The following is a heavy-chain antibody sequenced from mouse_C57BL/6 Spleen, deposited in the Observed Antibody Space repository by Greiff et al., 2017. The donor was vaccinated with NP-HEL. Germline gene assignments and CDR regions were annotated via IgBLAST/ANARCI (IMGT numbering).Heavy chain of an antibody. V-gene: IGHV1-82*01. D-gene: IGHD1-1*01. CDR3: ARGGYYYGSSCFDY. Sequence: QVQLKQSGPELVKPGASVKISCKASGYAFSSSWMNWVKQRPGKGLEWIGRIYPGDGDTNYNGKFKGKATLTADKSSSTAYMQLSSLTSEDSAVYFCARGGYYYGSSCFDYWGQSTTLTVSS. CDR2: IYPGDGDT. J-gene: IGHJ2*01. CDR1: GYAFSSSW.